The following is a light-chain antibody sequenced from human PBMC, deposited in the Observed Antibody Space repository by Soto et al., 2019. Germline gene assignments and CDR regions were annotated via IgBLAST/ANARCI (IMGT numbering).Light chain of an antibody. CDR1: QSVSSN. J-gene: IGKJ1*01. V-gene: IGKV3-15*01. Sequence: EIVMTQSPATLSVSPGERATLSCRASQSVSSNLAWYQQKPGQAPRLLIYGATTRATGIPDRISGSGSGTEFTLTISSLQSEDFAVYYCQQYNSWLRTFGQGTKVEIK. CDR2: GAT. CDR3: QQYNSWLRT.